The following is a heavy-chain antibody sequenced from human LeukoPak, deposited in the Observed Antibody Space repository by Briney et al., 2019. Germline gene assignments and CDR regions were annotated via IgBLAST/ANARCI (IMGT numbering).Heavy chain of an antibody. Sequence: SETLSLTCTVSGGSIRSSSYYWGWIRQPPGKGLEWIGSIYYSGSTYYNPSLKSRVTISVDTSKNQFSLKLSSVTAADTAVYYCATTSGSYYTLFDYWGQGTLVTVSS. CDR1: GGSIRSSSYY. CDR3: ATTSGSYYTLFDY. V-gene: IGHV4-39*01. D-gene: IGHD3-10*01. CDR2: IYYSGST. J-gene: IGHJ4*02.